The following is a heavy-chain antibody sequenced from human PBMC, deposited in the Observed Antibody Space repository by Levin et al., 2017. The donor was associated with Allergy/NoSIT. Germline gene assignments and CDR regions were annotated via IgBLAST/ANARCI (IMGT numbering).Heavy chain of an antibody. V-gene: IGHV3-33*01. CDR2: IWSDESNQ. CDR1: GFTLSSYG. J-gene: IGHJ2*01. D-gene: IGHD5-24*01. Sequence: GGSLRLSCAASGFTLSSYGMHWVRQAPGKGLEWVAIIWSDESNQFYADSVKGRFTISRDTSKNTLYLQMNSLIAEDTAIYYCARHRGNGYKGGYFDLWGRGTLVTVSS. CDR3: ARHRGNGYKGGYFDL.